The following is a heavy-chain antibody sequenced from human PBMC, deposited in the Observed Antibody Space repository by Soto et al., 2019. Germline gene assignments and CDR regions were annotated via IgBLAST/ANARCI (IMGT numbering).Heavy chain of an antibody. CDR2: IYYSGST. Sequence: PSETLSLTCTVSGGSISNYYWSWIRQPPGKGLEWIGYIYYSGSTNYNPSLKSRVTISVDTSKNQFSLKLSSVTAADTAVYYCARSYGDYEKYYFDYWGQGTLVTVSS. J-gene: IGHJ4*02. CDR1: GGSISNYY. V-gene: IGHV4-59*01. D-gene: IGHD4-17*01. CDR3: ARSYGDYEKYYFDY.